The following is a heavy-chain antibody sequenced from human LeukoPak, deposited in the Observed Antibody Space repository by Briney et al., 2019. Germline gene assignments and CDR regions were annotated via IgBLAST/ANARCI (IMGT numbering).Heavy chain of an antibody. CDR3: AKERSFGTWLGDY. CDR1: GFTFSSYA. D-gene: IGHD2/OR15-2a*01. Sequence: GGSLRLSCVASGFTFSSYAMTWVRQAPGKGLEWVSAISGSDAGTYYADSAKGRFTISRDNSKNTLYLQMNSLRAEDTAIYYCAKERSFGTWLGDYWGQGTLVTVSS. CDR2: ISGSDAGT. J-gene: IGHJ4*02. V-gene: IGHV3-23*01.